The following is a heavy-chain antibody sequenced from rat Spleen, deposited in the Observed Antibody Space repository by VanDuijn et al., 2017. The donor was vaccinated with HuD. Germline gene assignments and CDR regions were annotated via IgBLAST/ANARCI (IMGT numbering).Heavy chain of an antibody. CDR1: GFIFRNYD. V-gene: IGHV5-29*01. Sequence: EVQLVESGGGLVQPGRSLELSCAASGFIFRNYDMAWVRQAPTKGLEWVTTISSDGGRNFYRDSVKGRFTISRDNAKSTLSLQMDSLRSEDTATYYCARRHYGYTDYFDYWGQGVMVTASS. CDR3: ARRHYGYTDYFDY. D-gene: IGHD1-9*01. CDR2: ISSDGGRN. J-gene: IGHJ2*01.